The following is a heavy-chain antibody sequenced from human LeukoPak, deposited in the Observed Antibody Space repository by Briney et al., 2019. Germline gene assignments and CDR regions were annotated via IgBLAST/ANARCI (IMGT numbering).Heavy chain of an antibody. CDR2: ISPSGDIT. CDR1: GFSFSSHG. J-gene: IGHJ6*03. V-gene: IGHV3-23*01. CDR3: AKEGYYYMDV. Sequence: GGSLRLSCAGSGFSFSSHGMNWVRQAPGKGLEWVSGISPSGDITYYTDSVRGRFTISRDNFKNTLSLQVNSLRAEDTAMYYCAKEGYYYMDVWGKGTTVTVSS.